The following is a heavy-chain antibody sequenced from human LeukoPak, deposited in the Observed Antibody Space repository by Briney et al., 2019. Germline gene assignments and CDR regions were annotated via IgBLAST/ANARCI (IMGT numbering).Heavy chain of an antibody. J-gene: IGHJ4*02. D-gene: IGHD3-9*01. CDR2: IYYSRSN. CDR3: ARVRYYDILTGYYGDGYFDY. Sequence: PSETLSLTCTVSGGSISSYYWSWIRQPPGKGLEWIGYIYYSRSNNYNPSLKSRVTISVDTSKNQFSLKLSPVTAADTAVYYCARVRYYDILTGYYGDGYFDYWGQGTLVTVSS. V-gene: IGHV4-59*01. CDR1: GGSISSYY.